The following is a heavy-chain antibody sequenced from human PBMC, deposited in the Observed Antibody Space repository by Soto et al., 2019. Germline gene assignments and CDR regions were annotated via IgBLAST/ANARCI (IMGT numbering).Heavy chain of an antibody. CDR3: AMRRYSNYYYGMDV. D-gene: IGHD4-4*01. CDR1: GFTFSSYG. J-gene: IGHJ6*02. CDR2: IWYDGSNK. Sequence: QVQLVESGGGVVQPGRSLRLSCAASGFTFSSYGMHWVRQAPGKGLEWVAVIWYDGSNKYYADSVKGRFTISRDNSKNTLYMQMNSLRAEDKAVYYCAMRRYSNYYYGMDVWGQGTTVTVSS. V-gene: IGHV3-33*01.